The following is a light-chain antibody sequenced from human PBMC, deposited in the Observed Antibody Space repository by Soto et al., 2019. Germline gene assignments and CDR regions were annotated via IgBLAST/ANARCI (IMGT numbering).Light chain of an antibody. J-gene: IGLJ1*01. Sequence: ALTQPASASGSPGQSITISCTGTSSDVGGYNYVSWYQQHPGKAPKLMIYEVSNRPSGVSNRFSGSKSGNTASLTISGLQAEDEADYYCTSFTRSSTFVFGTGTKVTVL. CDR1: SSDVGGYNY. V-gene: IGLV2-14*01. CDR2: EVS. CDR3: TSFTRSSTFV.